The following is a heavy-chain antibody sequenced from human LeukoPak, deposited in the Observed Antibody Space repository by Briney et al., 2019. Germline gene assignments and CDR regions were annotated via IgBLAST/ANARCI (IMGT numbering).Heavy chain of an antibody. J-gene: IGHJ4*02. CDR1: GGTFSSYG. CDR2: IIPIFGIA. CDR3: ARDQNSYGSGSYPDY. V-gene: IGHV1-69*04. Sequence: SVKVSCKASGGTFSSYGISWVRQAPGQGLKWMGRIIPIFGIANYAQKFQGRVTITADKSTSTAYMELSSLTSEDTAVYYCARDQNSYGSGSYPDYWGQGTLVTVSS. D-gene: IGHD3-10*01.